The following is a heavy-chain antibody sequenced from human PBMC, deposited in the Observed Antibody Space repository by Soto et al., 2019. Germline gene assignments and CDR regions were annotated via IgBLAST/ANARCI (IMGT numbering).Heavy chain of an antibody. Sequence: GGSLRLSCAASGFTFSSYGMHWVRQAPGKGLEWVAVISYDGSNKYYADSVKGRFTISRDNSKNTLYLQMNSLRAEDTAVYYCAKIRAAAGHYYYYGMDVWGQGTMVTVSS. CDR1: GFTFSSYG. J-gene: IGHJ6*02. CDR2: ISYDGSNK. D-gene: IGHD6-13*01. CDR3: AKIRAAAGHYYYYGMDV. V-gene: IGHV3-30*18.